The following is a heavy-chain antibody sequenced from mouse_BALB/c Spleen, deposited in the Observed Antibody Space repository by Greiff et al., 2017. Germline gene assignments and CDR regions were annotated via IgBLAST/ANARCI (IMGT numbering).Heavy chain of an antibody. CDR2: IWTGGGT. J-gene: IGHJ3*01. D-gene: IGHD6-2*01. Sequence: VHLVESGPGLVAPSQSLSITCTVSGFSLTSYDISWIRQPPGKGLEWLGVIWTGGGTNYNSAFMSRLSISKDNSKSQVFLKMNSLQTDDTAIYYCVRDVSAWFAYWGQGTLVTVSA. V-gene: IGHV2-9-2*01. CDR1: GFSLTSYD. CDR3: VRDVSAWFAY.